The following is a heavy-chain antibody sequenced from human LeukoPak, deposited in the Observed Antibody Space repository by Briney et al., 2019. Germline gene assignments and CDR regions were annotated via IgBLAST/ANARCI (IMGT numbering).Heavy chain of an antibody. CDR3: ARGHRRGARLTHSTPDY. J-gene: IGHJ4*02. CDR1: GYTFTSYD. V-gene: IGHV1-8*01. D-gene: IGHD6-6*01. Sequence: ASVKVSCKASGYTFTSYDVNWFRQATGQGLEWMGWINPNSGNTGYAQKFQGRVSLTRDTSISTAYMELSSLRSEDTAVYYCARGHRRGARLTHSTPDYWGQGTLVTVSS. CDR2: INPNSGNT.